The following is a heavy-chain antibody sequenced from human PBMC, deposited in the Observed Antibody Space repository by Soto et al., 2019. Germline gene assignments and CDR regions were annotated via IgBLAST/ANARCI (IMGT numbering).Heavy chain of an antibody. J-gene: IGHJ4*02. CDR3: ARGFYDSSGYSFVY. Sequence: SETLSLTCTVSGGSISSYYWSWIRQPPGKGLEWIGYIYYSGSTNYNPSLKSRVTISVDTSKNQFSLKLSSVTAADTAVYYCARGFYDSSGYSFVYWGQGTLVTVPS. D-gene: IGHD3-22*01. CDR1: GGSISSYY. V-gene: IGHV4-59*01. CDR2: IYYSGST.